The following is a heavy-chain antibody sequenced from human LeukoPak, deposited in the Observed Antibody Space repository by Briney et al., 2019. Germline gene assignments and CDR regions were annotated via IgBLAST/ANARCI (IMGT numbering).Heavy chain of an antibody. CDR3: ARGINYDILTGPPVY. CDR2: IKQDGSEK. J-gene: IGHJ4*02. V-gene: IGHV3-7*01. CDR1: GFTFSSYW. Sequence: PGGSLRLSCAASGFTFSSYWMSWVRQAPGKGLEWVANIKQDGSEKYYVDSVKGRFTISRDNAKNSLYLQMNSLRAEDTAVYYCARGINYDILTGPPVYWGQGTLVTVS. D-gene: IGHD3-9*01.